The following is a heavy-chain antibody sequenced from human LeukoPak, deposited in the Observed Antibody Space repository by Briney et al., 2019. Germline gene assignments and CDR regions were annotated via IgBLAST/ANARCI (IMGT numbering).Heavy chain of an antibody. CDR3: AKGATTGGYYDSSGYSDY. CDR1: GFTFRAYA. Sequence: GRSLRLSCAASGFTFRAYAMHWVRQAPGKGLEWVAFMSHDGVKIFHADSVKGRFTISRDNSKNTLYLQMNSLRAEDTAVYYCAKGATTGGYYDSSGYSDYWGQGTLVTVSS. J-gene: IGHJ4*02. V-gene: IGHV3-30*07. CDR2: MSHDGVKI. D-gene: IGHD3-22*01.